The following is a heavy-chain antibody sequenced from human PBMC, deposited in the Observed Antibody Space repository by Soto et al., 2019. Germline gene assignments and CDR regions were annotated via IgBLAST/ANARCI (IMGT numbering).Heavy chain of an antibody. CDR1: GGSISSYY. Sequence: SETLSLTCTVSGGSISSYYWSWIRQPPGKGLEWIGYIYYSGSTNYNPSLKSRVTISVDTSKNQFSLKLSSVTAADTAVYYCARLGQCSSTSCYGNWFDLWGQGTLVTVSS. CDR3: ARLGQCSSTSCYGNWFDL. D-gene: IGHD2-2*01. J-gene: IGHJ5*02. CDR2: IYYSGST. V-gene: IGHV4-59*08.